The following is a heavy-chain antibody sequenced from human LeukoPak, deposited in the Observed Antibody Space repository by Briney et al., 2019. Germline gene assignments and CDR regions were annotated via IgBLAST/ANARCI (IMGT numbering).Heavy chain of an antibody. V-gene: IGHV3-23*01. Sequence: PGGSLRLSCAAPGFTFSSYAMSWVRQAPGKGLEWVSAISGRGGSTYYADSVKGRFTISRDNSKNTLYLQMNSLRAEDTAVYYCARHKAVAGIFQHWGQGTLVTVSS. CDR3: ARHKAVAGIFQH. J-gene: IGHJ1*01. CDR2: ISGRGGST. CDR1: GFTFSSYA. D-gene: IGHD6-19*01.